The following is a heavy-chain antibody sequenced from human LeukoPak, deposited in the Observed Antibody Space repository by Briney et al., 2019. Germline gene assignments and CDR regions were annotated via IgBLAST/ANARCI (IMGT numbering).Heavy chain of an antibody. Sequence: GGSLRLSCAASGFTFSSYWMSWVRQAPGKGLEWVANIKQDGSEKYYVDSVRGRFTIPRDNAKNLLYLQVNSLRAEDTAVYYCATDRGYLQFDYWGQGTLVTVSS. CDR3: ATDRGYLQFDY. CDR2: IKQDGSEK. D-gene: IGHD3-22*01. V-gene: IGHV3-7*03. J-gene: IGHJ4*02. CDR1: GFTFSSYW.